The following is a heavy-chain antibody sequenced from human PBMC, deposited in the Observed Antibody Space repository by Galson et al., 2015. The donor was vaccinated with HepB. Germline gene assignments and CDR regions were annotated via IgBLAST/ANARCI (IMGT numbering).Heavy chain of an antibody. J-gene: IGHJ6*02. CDR3: ARAGYCSSTSCRIYYYYGMDV. CDR2: IWYDESNK. CDR1: GFTFSSYG. D-gene: IGHD2-2*01. Sequence: SLRLSCAASGFTFSSYGMHWVRQAPGKGLKWVAVIWYDESNKYYADSMKGRFTISRDNSKNTLYLQMNSLRAEDTAVYYCARAGYCSSTSCRIYYYYGMDVWGQGTTVTVSS. V-gene: IGHV3-33*01.